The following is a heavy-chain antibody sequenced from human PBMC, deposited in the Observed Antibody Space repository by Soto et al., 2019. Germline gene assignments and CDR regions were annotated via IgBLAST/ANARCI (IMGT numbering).Heavy chain of an antibody. D-gene: IGHD3-10*01. CDR1: GGSISSYY. V-gene: IGHV4-59*08. CDR3: ARGQIWFGESNYYYYYMDV. J-gene: IGHJ6*03. Sequence: SETLSLTCTVSGGSISSYYWSWIRQPPGKGLEWIGYIYYSGSTNYNPSLKSRVTISVDTSKNQFSLKLSSVTAADTAVYYCARGQIWFGESNYYYYYMDVWGKGTTVTVSS. CDR2: IYYSGST.